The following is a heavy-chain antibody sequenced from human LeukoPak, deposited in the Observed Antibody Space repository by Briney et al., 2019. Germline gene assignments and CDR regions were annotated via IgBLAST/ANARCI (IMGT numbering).Heavy chain of an antibody. CDR2: ISSSSSYI. D-gene: IGHD3-10*01. V-gene: IGHV3-21*01. J-gene: IGHJ4*02. CDR3: ARGPTILLVDY. CDR1: GFTFSSYS. Sequence: GGSLRLSCAASGFTFSSYSMNWVRQAPGKGLEWVSSISSSSSYIYYADSVKGRFTTSRDNAKNSLYLQMNSLRAEDTAVYYCARGPTILLVDYWGQGTLVTVSS.